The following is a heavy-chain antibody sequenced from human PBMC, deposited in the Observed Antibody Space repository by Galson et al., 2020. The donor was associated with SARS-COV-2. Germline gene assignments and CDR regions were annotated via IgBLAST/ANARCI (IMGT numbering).Heavy chain of an antibody. CDR1: GFTFSSYA. Sequence: GGSLRISCAASGFTFSSYAMSWVRQAPGKGLEWVSSISGSGGRTHYADSVKGRFTISRDNSKNTLYLQMNSLRAEDTAIYYCAKGLIGPDSSSWYMGPFDYWGQGTLVTVSS. CDR3: AKGLIGPDSSSWYMGPFDY. CDR2: ISGSGGRT. D-gene: IGHD6-13*01. J-gene: IGHJ4*02. V-gene: IGHV3-23*01.